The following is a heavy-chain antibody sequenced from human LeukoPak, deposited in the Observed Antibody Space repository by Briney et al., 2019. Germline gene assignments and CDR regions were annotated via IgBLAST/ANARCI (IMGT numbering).Heavy chain of an antibody. D-gene: IGHD2-8*01. V-gene: IGHV3-21*01. CDR1: GFTFTTYS. CDR2: ISSSSSYI. CDR3: AKPLGLTGLYPFDY. Sequence: GGSLRLSCAASGFTFTTYSMNWVRQAPGKGLEWVSSISSSSSYIYYADSVKGRFTISRDNAKNSLYLQMNSLRAEDTAVYYCAKPLGLTGLYPFDYWGQGTLVTVSS. J-gene: IGHJ4*02.